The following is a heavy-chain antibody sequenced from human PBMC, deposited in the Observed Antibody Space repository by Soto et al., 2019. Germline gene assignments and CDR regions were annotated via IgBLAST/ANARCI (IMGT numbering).Heavy chain of an antibody. CDR2: ISSRSTYT. D-gene: IGHD3-10*01. Sequence: DVQLVESGGGLVKPGGSLKLSCAASGFTFSSYSMNWVRQAPGKGLEWVSSISSRSTYTHYADSVKGRFTISRDNAKNSLYLQMNSLRADDTAVYYCARVVPDRSFSRSDYWGQGILVNVSS. CDR1: GFTFSSYS. CDR3: ARVVPDRSFSRSDY. J-gene: IGHJ4*02. V-gene: IGHV3-21*01.